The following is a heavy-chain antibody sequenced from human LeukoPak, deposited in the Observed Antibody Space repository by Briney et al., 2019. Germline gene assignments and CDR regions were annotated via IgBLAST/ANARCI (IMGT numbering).Heavy chain of an antibody. CDR2: INSDGSIT. D-gene: IGHD6-19*01. V-gene: IGHV3-74*01. CDR1: GFTFSRYW. Sequence: GSLRLSCAASGFTFSRYWMHWVRQAPGKGLVWVSRINSDGSITNYADSVKGRFTISRDNAKDTLYLQMNSLRVEDTALYYCARVSGYSSGWFGHWGQGSLVTVSS. CDR3: ARVSGYSSGWFGH. J-gene: IGHJ5*02.